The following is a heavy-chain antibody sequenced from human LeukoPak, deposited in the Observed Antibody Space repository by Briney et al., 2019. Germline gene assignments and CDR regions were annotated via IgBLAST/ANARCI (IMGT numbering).Heavy chain of an antibody. CDR3: AKDRSAPHMLWNAFDI. V-gene: IGHV3-11*04. CDR2: ISNSGSII. D-gene: IGHD2-8*01. J-gene: IGHJ3*02. CDR1: GFTFSDYY. Sequence: GGSLRLSCVASGFTFSDYYMSWIRQAPGKGLEWVSYISNSGSIIKYADSVKGRFTISRDNAKISLYLQMDSLRAEDTAMYYCAKDRSAPHMLWNAFDIWGQGTMVTVSS.